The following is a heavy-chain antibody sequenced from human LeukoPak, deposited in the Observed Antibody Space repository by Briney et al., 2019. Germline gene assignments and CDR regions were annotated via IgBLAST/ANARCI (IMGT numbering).Heavy chain of an antibody. V-gene: IGHV3-23*01. CDR1: GFTFSSYA. Sequence: GGSLRLSCAASGFTFSSYAMNWVRQAPGKGPEWVSTISASGGSTYYFVKGRFTISRDNSKNTLYLQMDSLRAEDTAVYYCAKGYCSSTNCKESFFDYWGQGTLVTVPS. D-gene: IGHD2-2*01. J-gene: IGHJ4*02. CDR2: ISASGGST. CDR3: AKGYCSSTNCKESFFDY.